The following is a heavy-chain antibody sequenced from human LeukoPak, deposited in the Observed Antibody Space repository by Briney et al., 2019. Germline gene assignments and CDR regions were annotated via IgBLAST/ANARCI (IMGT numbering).Heavy chain of an antibody. CDR3: ARDSDYGDYFDH. Sequence: GGSLRLSCAASDFTFSAYTMNWIRLAPGKGLEWVSSISSSRTYIYYADSVKGRFTISRDNAKNSLYLQMDSLRAEDTALYFCARDSDYGDYFDHWGQGTLVTVSS. CDR1: DFTFSAYT. J-gene: IGHJ4*02. V-gene: IGHV3-21*06. D-gene: IGHD4-17*01. CDR2: ISSSRTYI.